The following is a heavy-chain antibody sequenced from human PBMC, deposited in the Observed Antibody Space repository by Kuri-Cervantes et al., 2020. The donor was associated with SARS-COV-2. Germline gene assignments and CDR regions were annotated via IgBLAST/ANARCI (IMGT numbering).Heavy chain of an antibody. CDR1: GFTFNDYA. CDR2: ISGDGGST. J-gene: IGHJ4*02. V-gene: IGHV3-43*02. CDR3: ASRSSSWSPLDY. D-gene: IGHD6-13*01. Sequence: GGSLRLSCAASGFTFNDYAMHWVRQAPGKGLEWVSLISGDGGSTYYADSVKGRFTISRDNAKNSLYLQMNSLRAEDTAVYYCASRSSSWSPLDYWGQGTLVTVSS.